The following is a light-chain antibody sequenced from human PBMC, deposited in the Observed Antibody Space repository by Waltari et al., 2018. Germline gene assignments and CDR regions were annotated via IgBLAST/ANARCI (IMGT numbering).Light chain of an antibody. CDR1: LLPKKY. Sequence: SSELTQPSSVSVSPGQTARITCSGELLPKKYTRWFQQKPGQAPVLVLYQDSARPSGIPERFSGSSSGTTVTLTISGAQVEDEADYYCYSTTDNNLGVFGPGTRVTVL. J-gene: IGLJ1*01. CDR3: YSTTDNNLGV. CDR2: QDS. V-gene: IGLV3-27*01.